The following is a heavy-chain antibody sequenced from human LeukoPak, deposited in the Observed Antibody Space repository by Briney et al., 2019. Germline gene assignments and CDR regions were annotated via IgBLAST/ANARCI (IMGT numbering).Heavy chain of an antibody. Sequence: HPGGSLRLSCAASGFTFSSYGMHWVRQAPGKGLEWVAVIWYDGSNKYYGDSVKGRFTISRDNSKKTLYLQMNSLRVEDTAVYYCARGDGYNDAEYLQHWGQGTLATVS. CDR3: ARGDGYNDAEYLQH. CDR1: GFTFSSYG. V-gene: IGHV3-33*01. CDR2: IWYDGSNK. J-gene: IGHJ1*01. D-gene: IGHD5-24*01.